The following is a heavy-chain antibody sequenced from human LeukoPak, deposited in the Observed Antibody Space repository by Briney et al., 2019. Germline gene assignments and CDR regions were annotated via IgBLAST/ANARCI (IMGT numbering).Heavy chain of an antibody. CDR3: ARNSFYGSPFDY. J-gene: IGHJ4*02. D-gene: IGHD1-26*01. Sequence: SETLSLTCTVSGGSISSYYWSWIQQPPGKGLEWIGYIYYSGSTNYNPSLKSRVTISVDTSKNQFSLKLSSVTAADTAVYYCARNSFYGSPFDYWGQGTLVTVSS. V-gene: IGHV4-59*01. CDR1: GGSISSYY. CDR2: IYYSGST.